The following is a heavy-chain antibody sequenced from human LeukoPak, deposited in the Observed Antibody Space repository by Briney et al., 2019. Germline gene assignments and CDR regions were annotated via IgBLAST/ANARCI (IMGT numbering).Heavy chain of an antibody. V-gene: IGHV3-7*03. Sequence: GGSLRLACAASGFTLSRYWLRWVRQAPGKGQEWGANIKQVGSEKYYVDSVKGRFTISRDNAKNSLYLQLNSLRAEDTAVYYCAREHVLLWVGELKRTGMDVWGKGTTVTVSS. D-gene: IGHD3-10*01. CDR3: AREHVLLWVGELKRTGMDV. CDR1: GFTLSRYW. CDR2: IKQVGSEK. J-gene: IGHJ6*04.